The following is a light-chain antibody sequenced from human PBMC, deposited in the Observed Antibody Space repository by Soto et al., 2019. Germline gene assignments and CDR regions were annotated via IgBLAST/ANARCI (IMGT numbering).Light chain of an antibody. CDR2: KAS. CDR3: QQSYSTPLT. V-gene: IGKV1-5*03. J-gene: IGKJ4*01. Sequence: DIQMTQSPSTLSASVGDRVTITCRASQSISSWLAWYQQKPGKAPKLLIYKASSLESGVPSRFSGSGSGTDFTLTISSLQPEGFATYYCQQSYSTPLTFGGGTKVDIK. CDR1: QSISSW.